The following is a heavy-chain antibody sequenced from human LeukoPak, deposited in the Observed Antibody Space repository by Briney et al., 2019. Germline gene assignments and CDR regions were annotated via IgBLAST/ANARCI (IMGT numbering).Heavy chain of an antibody. CDR2: IRYDGSKT. D-gene: IGHD3-16*01. CDR3: AKDDRLQRFLH. Sequence: GGSLRLSCAASGFTFSRCDIHWVRQAPGKGLEWVAFIRYDGSKTYYADSVKGRFTISRDNSKNTLYLQMNSLRAEDTAVYYCAKDDRLQRFLHWGQGTLVTVSS. J-gene: IGHJ4*02. V-gene: IGHV3-30*02. CDR1: GFTFSRCD.